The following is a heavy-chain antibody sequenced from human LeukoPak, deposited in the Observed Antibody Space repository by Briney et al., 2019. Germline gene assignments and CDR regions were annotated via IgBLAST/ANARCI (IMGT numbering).Heavy chain of an antibody. J-gene: IGHJ4*02. CDR3: ATSSGSYSRDYFDY. V-gene: IGHV1-2*02. CDR2: INPNSGGT. Sequence: ASVKVSCKASGYTVTGYCMHWERQALGQALEWMRGINPNSGGTNYAETFQGSATMTKDTSIITAYMELSSLRSDYTAVYYCATSSGSYSRDYFDYWGQGTLVTVSS. D-gene: IGHD1-26*01. CDR1: GYTVTGYC.